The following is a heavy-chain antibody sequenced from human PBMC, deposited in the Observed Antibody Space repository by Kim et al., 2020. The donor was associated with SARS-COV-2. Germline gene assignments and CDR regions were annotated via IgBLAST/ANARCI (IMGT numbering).Heavy chain of an antibody. Sequence: GGSLRLSCAASGFTFSAYAMAWVSQAQGTGLEWDSGISGSDGSTYYADSVKGRFIISRDNSKNTLHLQLNSLRDEDSAVYYCARHFGSSGSEFHHWVQGTLVTDSS. CDR2: ISGSDGST. CDR3: ARHFGSSGSEFHH. D-gene: IGHD3-22*01. CDR1: GFTFSAYA. J-gene: IGHJ1*01. V-gene: IGHV3-23*01.